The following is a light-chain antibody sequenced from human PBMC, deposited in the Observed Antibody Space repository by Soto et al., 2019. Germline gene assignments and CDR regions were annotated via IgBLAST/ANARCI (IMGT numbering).Light chain of an antibody. Sequence: QSVLTQPASVSGSPGQSITFSCTGTSSDVGSYDYVSWHQQHPGKAPKLIIYDVNNRPSGVPSRFSGSKSGNTASLIISGLQTEDEADYYCCAYSPSGTHVFGTGTQLTVL. J-gene: IGLJ1*01. CDR2: DVN. CDR3: CAYSPSGTHV. CDR1: SSDVGSYDY. V-gene: IGLV2-14*03.